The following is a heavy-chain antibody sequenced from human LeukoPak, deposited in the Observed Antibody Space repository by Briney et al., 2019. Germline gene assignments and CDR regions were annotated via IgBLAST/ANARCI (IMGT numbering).Heavy chain of an antibody. Sequence: QSGGSLRLSCAASGFTFSSYSMNWVRQAPGKGLEWVAVISYDGSNKYYADSVKGRFTISRDNSKNTLYLQMNSLRAEDTAVYYCAKEGYYGSGRTSFDIWGQGTMVTVSS. CDR2: ISYDGSNK. CDR1: GFTFSSYS. CDR3: AKEGYYGSGRTSFDI. D-gene: IGHD3-10*01. V-gene: IGHV3-30*18. J-gene: IGHJ3*02.